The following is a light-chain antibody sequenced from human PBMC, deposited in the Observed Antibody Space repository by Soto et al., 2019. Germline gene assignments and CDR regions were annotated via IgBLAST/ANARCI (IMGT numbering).Light chain of an antibody. Sequence: QSALTQPPSASGSPGQSVTISCTGTSSDVGGYNYVSWYQQHPGKAPKLMIFEVTKRPSGVPDRFSGSKSGNTASLTVSGLQPEDEADYYCSSYAGSNHYVFGTGTKVNVL. CDR3: SSYAGSNHYV. CDR2: EVT. CDR1: SSDVGGYNY. J-gene: IGLJ1*01. V-gene: IGLV2-8*01.